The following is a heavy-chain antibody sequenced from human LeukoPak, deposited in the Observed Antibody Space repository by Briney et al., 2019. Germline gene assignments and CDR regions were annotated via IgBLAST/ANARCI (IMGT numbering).Heavy chain of an antibody. J-gene: IGHJ3*02. D-gene: IGHD5-24*01. CDR3: ARPRLGYNSDAFDI. CDR2: IYPGDSET. CDR1: GYNFITIW. Sequence: GEFLKISCKGSGYNFITIWIGWVRQMPGKGLEWMGIIYPGDSETTYSPSFRGLVTISADKSTNTAYLQWNSLEASDTAMYYCARPRLGYNSDAFDIWGQGTKVTVSS. V-gene: IGHV5-51*01.